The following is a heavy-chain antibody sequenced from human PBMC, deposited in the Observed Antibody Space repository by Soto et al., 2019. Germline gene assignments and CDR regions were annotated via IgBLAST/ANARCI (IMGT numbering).Heavy chain of an antibody. CDR2: ISISTGDT. Sequence: VQLVQSGAEVKKPGASVTVSCKASGYTFSTYLIAWVRQAPGQGLEWMGWISISTGDTDYAQNPQGRVTLTTDKSSSTDYMEQRSLRPDDTALYYCARDGPGRPYGMDVWGQGTPVIVSS. J-gene: IGHJ6*02. V-gene: IGHV1-18*01. CDR3: ARDGPGRPYGMDV. CDR1: GYTFSTYL. D-gene: IGHD6-6*01.